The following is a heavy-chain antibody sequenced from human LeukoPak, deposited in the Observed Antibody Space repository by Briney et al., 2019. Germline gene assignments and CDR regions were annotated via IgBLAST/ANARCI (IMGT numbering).Heavy chain of an antibody. D-gene: IGHD2/OR15-2a*01. J-gene: IGHJ5*02. CDR2: IIPIFGTA. CDR3: ARSLNSWFDP. V-gene: IGHV1-69*05. CDR1: GGTFSSYA. Sequence: ASVKVSCKASGGTFSSYAISWVRQAPGQGLEWMGGIIPIFGTANYAQKFQGRVTITTDESTSTAYMELSSLRSEDTAVYYCARSLNSWFDPWRQGTLVTVSS.